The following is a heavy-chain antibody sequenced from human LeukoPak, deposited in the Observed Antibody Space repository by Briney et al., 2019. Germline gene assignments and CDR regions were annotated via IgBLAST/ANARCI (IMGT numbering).Heavy chain of an antibody. D-gene: IGHD6-19*01. CDR3: ATDIGWFRFDP. V-gene: IGHV3-7*03. J-gene: IGHJ5*02. Sequence: GESLRLSCAASKLRFSIYWMSWVRQAPGKGLEWVANIKQDGSERSYVDSVKGRFTISRDNAKNSLYLQMNSLRAEDTAVYYCATDIGWFRFDPWGQGTLVTVSS. CDR2: IKQDGSER. CDR1: KLRFSIYW.